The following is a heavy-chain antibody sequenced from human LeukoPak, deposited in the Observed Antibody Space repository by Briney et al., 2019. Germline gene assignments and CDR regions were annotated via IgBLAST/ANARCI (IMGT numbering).Heavy chain of an antibody. CDR2: ISYDGSNK. CDR3: AKDPYCSGGSCYSHFDY. J-gene: IGHJ4*02. D-gene: IGHD2-15*01. Sequence: GGSLRLSCAASGFTFDDYAMHWVRQAPGKGLEWVAVISYDGSNKYYADSVKGRFTISRDNSKNTLYLQMNSLRAEDTAVYYCAKDPYCSGGSCYSHFDYWGQGTLVTVSS. V-gene: IGHV3-30*18. CDR1: GFTFDDYA.